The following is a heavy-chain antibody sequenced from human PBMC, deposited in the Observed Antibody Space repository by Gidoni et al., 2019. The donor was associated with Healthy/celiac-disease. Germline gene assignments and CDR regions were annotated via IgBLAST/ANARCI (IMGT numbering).Heavy chain of an antibody. CDR3: ARGGIVVDY. CDR1: GFTFSGYW. D-gene: IGHD2-2*01. J-gene: IGHJ4*02. CDR2: IKQDGSEK. Sequence: EVQLVESGGGLVQPGGSLRLSCAASGFTFSGYWMSWVRQAPGKGLEWVANIKQDGSEKYYVDSVKGRFTISRDNAKNSLYLQMNSLRAEDTAVYYCARGGIVVDYWGQGTLVTVSS. V-gene: IGHV3-7*01.